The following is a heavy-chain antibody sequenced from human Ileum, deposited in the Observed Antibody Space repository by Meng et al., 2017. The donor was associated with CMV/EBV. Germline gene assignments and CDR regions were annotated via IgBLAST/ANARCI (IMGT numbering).Heavy chain of an antibody. J-gene: IGHJ5*02. CDR2: SRDKGHSYTT. D-gene: IGHD1-26*01. Sequence: FIFSDYCVDWVRQAPGKGLEWVGRSRDKGHSYTTEYAVSMKGRFTISRDDSENSVHLQMNSLKIEDTAVYYCTRGWTSGTENWFDPWGQGTLVTVSS. CDR1: FIFSDYC. CDR3: TRGWTSGTENWFDP. V-gene: IGHV3-72*01.